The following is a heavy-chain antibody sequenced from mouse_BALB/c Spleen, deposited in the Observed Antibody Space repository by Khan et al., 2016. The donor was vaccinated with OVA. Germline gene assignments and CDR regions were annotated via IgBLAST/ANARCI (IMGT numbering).Heavy chain of an antibody. V-gene: IGHV14-3*02. CDR3: GRLFSPLYGSGFFVY. D-gene: IGHD1-1*01. J-gene: IGHJ3*01. Sequence: VQLQQSGAELVKPGASVKLSCTASGFNIKDTYIHWVKQRPEQGLEWIGRIDPANGKTKNAPKFQDKATIKADTSSNTAYLQLSSLTSEDTAVYSCGRLFSPLYGSGFFVYWGQGTLVTVSA. CDR2: IDPANGKT. CDR1: GFNIKDTY.